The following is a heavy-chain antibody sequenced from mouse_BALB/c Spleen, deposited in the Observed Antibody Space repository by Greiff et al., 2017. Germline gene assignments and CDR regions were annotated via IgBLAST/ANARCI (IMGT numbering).Heavy chain of an antibody. CDR3: ARSHGLLPWFAY. J-gene: IGHJ3*01. D-gene: IGHD2-3*01. Sequence: EVHLVESGGGLVKPGGSLKLSCAASGFAFSSYDMSWVRQTPEKRLEWVAYISSGGGSTYYPDTVKGRFTISRDNAKNTLYLQMSSLKSEDTAMYYCARSHGLLPWFAYLGQGTLVTVSA. CDR1: GFAFSSYD. V-gene: IGHV5-12-1*01. CDR2: ISSGGGST.